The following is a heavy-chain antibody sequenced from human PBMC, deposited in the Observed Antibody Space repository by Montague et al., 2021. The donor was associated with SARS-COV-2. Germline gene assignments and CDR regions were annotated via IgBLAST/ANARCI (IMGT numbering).Heavy chain of an antibody. CDR1: GGSFSGYH. V-gene: IGHV4-34*01. Sequence: SETLSLTCAVYGGSFSGYHWTWIRQPPGKGLEWIGEINHSGSTNYNPSLRSRIAISVDTSKNQFSLKVTSVTAADTAVYYCARHVTFGGVVVALDYWGQGHLVSVSS. CDR3: ARHVTFGGVVVALDY. D-gene: IGHD3-16*02. CDR2: INHSGST. J-gene: IGHJ4*02.